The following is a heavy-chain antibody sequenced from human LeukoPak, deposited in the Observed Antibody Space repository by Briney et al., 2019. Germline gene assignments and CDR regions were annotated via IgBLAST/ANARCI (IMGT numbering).Heavy chain of an antibody. Sequence: SVKVSCKASGGTFSSYAISWVRQAPGQGLEWMGRIIPIFGTANYAQKFQGRVTITTDESTSTAYMELSSLRSEDTAVYYCARDLYDSSGYHYVGTSPWGQGTLVTVSS. D-gene: IGHD3-22*01. CDR3: ARDLYDSSGYHYVGTSP. J-gene: IGHJ5*02. CDR1: GGTFSSYA. V-gene: IGHV1-69*05. CDR2: IIPIFGTA.